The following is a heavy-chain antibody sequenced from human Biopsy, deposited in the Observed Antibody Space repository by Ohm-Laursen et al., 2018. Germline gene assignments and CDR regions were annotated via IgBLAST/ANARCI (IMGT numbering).Heavy chain of an antibody. Sequence: SETLSLTCTVSGVSITAYYWSWIRQPPGKGLECIGNIHHSGSTNYNPSLKSRLTISVDTSKNQFSLKLSSVTAADTAVYYCARMDCSGGSCHYYSYGMDVGGQGTTVTVSS. CDR3: ARMDCSGGSCHYYSYGMDV. CDR2: IHHSGST. J-gene: IGHJ6*02. D-gene: IGHD2-15*01. CDR1: GVSITAYY. V-gene: IGHV4-4*09.